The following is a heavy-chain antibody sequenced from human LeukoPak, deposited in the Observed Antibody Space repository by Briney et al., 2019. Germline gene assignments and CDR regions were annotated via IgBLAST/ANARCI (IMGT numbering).Heavy chain of an antibody. V-gene: IGHV3-9*02. Sequence: GKSLRLSCKASGPYTQDYAMHWVRQAPGKGLEWVSGIFGNRKRVDYADSVKGRFTVSRDNAKNSLYLQMNNLRLEDTALYYCIKETSAGGLDYWGQGTLVTVSS. D-gene: IGHD4-23*01. J-gene: IGHJ4*02. CDR3: IKETSAGGLDY. CDR1: GPYTQDYA. CDR2: IFGNRKRV.